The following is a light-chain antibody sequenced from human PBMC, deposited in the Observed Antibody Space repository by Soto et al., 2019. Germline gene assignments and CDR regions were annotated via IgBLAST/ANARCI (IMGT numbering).Light chain of an antibody. V-gene: IGKV3-11*01. CDR3: QQRSNWPPGALT. CDR1: QSVSSY. CDR2: DAS. Sequence: EIVLTQSPATLSLSPGERATLSCRASQSVSSYLAWYQQKPGQAPRLLIYDASNRATGIPTRFSGSGSGTDLTLNISSLVPEDFAVYYCQQRSNWPPGALTFGGGTKVEIK. J-gene: IGKJ4*01.